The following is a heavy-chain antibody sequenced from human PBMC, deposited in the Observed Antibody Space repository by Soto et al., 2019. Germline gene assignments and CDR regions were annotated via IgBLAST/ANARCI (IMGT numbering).Heavy chain of an antibody. D-gene: IGHD4-4*01. V-gene: IGHV4-59*01. Sequence: SETLSLTCTVSGGSISSYYWSWIRQPPGKGLEWIGYIYYSGSTNYNPSLKSRVTISVDTSKNRFSLKLSSVTAADTAVYYCARDRIYDYSNYYYYYGMDVWGQGTTVTVSS. CDR3: ARDRIYDYSNYYYYYGMDV. J-gene: IGHJ6*02. CDR1: GGSISSYY. CDR2: IYYSGST.